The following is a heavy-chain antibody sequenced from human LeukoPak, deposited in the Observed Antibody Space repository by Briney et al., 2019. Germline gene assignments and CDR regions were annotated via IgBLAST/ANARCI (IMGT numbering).Heavy chain of an antibody. J-gene: IGHJ4*02. CDR3: ARLRCDILTGPGTFDY. D-gene: IGHD3-9*01. CDR2: IYYSGST. CDR1: GGSISSYY. Sequence: SSETLSLTCTVSGGSISSYYWRWIRQPPGKGLEWIGYIYYSGSTNYNPSLKNRLTISVDPSKNQFPLKLSSVTAADTAVYYCARLRCDILTGPGTFDYWGQGTLVTVSS. V-gene: IGHV4-59*08.